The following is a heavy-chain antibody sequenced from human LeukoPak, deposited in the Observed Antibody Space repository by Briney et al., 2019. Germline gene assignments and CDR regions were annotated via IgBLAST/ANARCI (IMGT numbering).Heavy chain of an antibody. D-gene: IGHD4-17*01. J-gene: IGHJ4*02. Sequence: SETLSLTCDVSGVSFSTYYWSWIRQPPEKGLEWIGEVNHSGYTNLNPSLKSRVTISVDTSKNQFSLKLSSVTAADTAVYYCARQLYGSDYWGQGTLVTVSS. CDR2: VNHSGYT. CDR3: ARQLYGSDY. CDR1: GVSFSTYY. V-gene: IGHV4-34*01.